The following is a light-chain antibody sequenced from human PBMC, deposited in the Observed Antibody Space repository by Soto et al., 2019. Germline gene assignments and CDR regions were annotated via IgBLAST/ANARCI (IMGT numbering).Light chain of an antibody. Sequence: EIVMTQSPATLSVSPGERATLSCRASQSVSSNLAWYQQKPGQAPRLLIYGASTRAIGIPARFSGSGSGTEFTLTISSLQSEDSAVYYCQQYNTWPRTFGQGTKVDI. CDR1: QSVSSN. V-gene: IGKV3-15*01. CDR3: QQYNTWPRT. J-gene: IGKJ1*01. CDR2: GAS.